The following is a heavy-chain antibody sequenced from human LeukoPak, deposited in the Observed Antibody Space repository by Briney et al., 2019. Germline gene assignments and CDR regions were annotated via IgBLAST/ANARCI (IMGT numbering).Heavy chain of an antibody. V-gene: IGHV4-34*01. Sequence: SETLSLTYAVYGGSFSGYYWSWIRQPPGKGLEWIGEINHSGSTNYNPSLKSRVTISVDTSKNQFSLKLSSVTAADTAVYYCARRAGTYYYYYMDVWGKGTTVTVSS. CDR1: GGSFSGYY. CDR3: ARRAGTYYYYYMDV. CDR2: INHSGST. D-gene: IGHD6-13*01. J-gene: IGHJ6*03.